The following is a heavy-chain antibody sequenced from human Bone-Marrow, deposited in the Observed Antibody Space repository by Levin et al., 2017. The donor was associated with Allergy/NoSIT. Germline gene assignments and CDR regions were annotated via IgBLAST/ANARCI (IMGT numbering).Heavy chain of an antibody. D-gene: IGHD6-13*01. CDR3: ARVESSSWYQRWVEYFQH. CDR2: MNPNSGNT. Sequence: ASVKVSCKASGYTFTSYDINWVRQATGQGLEWMGWMNPNSGNTGYAQKFQGRVTMTRNTSISTAYMELSSLRSEDTAVYYCARVESSSWYQRWVEYFQHWGQGTLVTVSS. V-gene: IGHV1-8*01. J-gene: IGHJ1*01. CDR1: GYTFTSYD.